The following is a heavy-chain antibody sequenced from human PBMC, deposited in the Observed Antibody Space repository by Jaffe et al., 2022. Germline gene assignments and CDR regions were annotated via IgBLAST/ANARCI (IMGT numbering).Heavy chain of an antibody. D-gene: IGHD6-19*01. CDR3: TRQSSSGWYLGAFDI. V-gene: IGHV3-73*02. Sequence: EVQLVESGGGLVQPGGSLKLSCAASGFTFSGSAMHWVRQASGKGLEWVGRIRSKANSYATAYAASVKGRFTISRDDSKNTAYLQMNSLKTEDTAVYYCTRQSSSGWYLGAFDIWGQGTMVTVSS. J-gene: IGHJ3*02. CDR1: GFTFSGSA. CDR2: IRSKANSYAT.